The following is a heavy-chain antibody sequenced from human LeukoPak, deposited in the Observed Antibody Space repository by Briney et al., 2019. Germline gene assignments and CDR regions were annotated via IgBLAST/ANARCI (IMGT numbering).Heavy chain of an antibody. CDR3: FPKYCDGGSCYLHWFDP. V-gene: IGHV3-23*01. J-gene: IGHJ5*02. CDR1: GFTFSSYA. CDR2: ISGSGSST. Sequence: PGGSLRLSCAASGFTFSSYAMSWVRQAPGKGLEWVSTISGSGSSTYYADSVKGRFTISRDNSKNTVYLQMNSLRAEDTAVYYSFPKYCDGGSCYLHWFDPWGQGTLVTVSS. D-gene: IGHD2-15*01.